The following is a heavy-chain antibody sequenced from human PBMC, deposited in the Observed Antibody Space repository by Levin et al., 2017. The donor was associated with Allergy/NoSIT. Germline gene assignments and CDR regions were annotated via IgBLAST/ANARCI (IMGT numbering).Heavy chain of an antibody. Sequence: ASVKVSCEASGYTFTNYGIIWLRQAPGQGLEWMGWISAYNGNTNYAQKLQGRVTMTTDTSTSTVFLLMRSLRSDDTAMYYCSRVDKAMEDDFDMWGQGTMVTVSS. CDR2: ISAYNGNT. V-gene: IGHV1-18*01. CDR1: GYTFTNYG. D-gene: IGHD5-18*01. J-gene: IGHJ3*02. CDR3: SRVDKAMEDDFDM.